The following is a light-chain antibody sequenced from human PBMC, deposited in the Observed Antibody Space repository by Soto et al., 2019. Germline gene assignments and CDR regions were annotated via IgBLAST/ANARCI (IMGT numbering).Light chain of an antibody. J-gene: IGLJ2*01. CDR2: GNS. CDR1: SSNIGAGYD. V-gene: IGLV1-40*01. CDR3: QSYDSSLSGLHVV. Sequence: QSVLTQPPSVSGAPGQRVTISCTGSSSNIGAGYDVHWYQQLPGTAPKLLIYGNSNRPSGVPDRFSGSKSGTSASLAITGLQAEDEADYYCQSYDSSLSGLHVVFGAGTKLTVL.